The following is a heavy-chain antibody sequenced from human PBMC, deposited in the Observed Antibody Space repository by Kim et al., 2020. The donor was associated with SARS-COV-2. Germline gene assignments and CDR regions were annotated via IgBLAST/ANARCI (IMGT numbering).Heavy chain of an antibody. CDR3: ARSYYDSSGWGADY. D-gene: IGHD3-22*01. Sequence: SPALMSRVTISVDTSKNQFSLKLSSVTAADTAVYYSARSYYDSSGWGADYWGQGTLVTVSS. V-gene: IGHV4-59*01. J-gene: IGHJ4*02.